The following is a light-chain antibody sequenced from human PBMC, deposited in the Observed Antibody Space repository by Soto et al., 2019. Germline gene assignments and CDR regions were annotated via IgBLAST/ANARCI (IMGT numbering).Light chain of an antibody. Sequence: QSVLTQPRSVSGSPGQAVTISCTGTSSDVGGYDYVSWYQQHPGKAPKLMIYDVTKRPSGVPDRFSGSKSGNTASLTISGLQADDEADYYCCSYAGSYIRDVIFGGGTQLTVL. CDR2: DVT. CDR1: SSDVGGYDY. V-gene: IGLV2-11*01. CDR3: CSYAGSYIRDVI. J-gene: IGLJ2*01.